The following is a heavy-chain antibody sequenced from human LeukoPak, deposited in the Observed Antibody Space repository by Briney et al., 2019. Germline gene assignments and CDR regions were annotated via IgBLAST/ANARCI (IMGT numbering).Heavy chain of an antibody. CDR1: GGTFSSYA. Sequence: ASVKVSCKASGGTFSSYAISWVRQAPGQGLEWMGGIIPIFGTANYAQKFQGRVTITADESTSTAYMELSSLRSEDTAVYYCASGQYCDSSGYGEFDYWGQGTLVTVSS. CDR2: IIPIFGTA. J-gene: IGHJ4*02. V-gene: IGHV1-69*01. CDR3: ASGQYCDSSGYGEFDY. D-gene: IGHD3-22*01.